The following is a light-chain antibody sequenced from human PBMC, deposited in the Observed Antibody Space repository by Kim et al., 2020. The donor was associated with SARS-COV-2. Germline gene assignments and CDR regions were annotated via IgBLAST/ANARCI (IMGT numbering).Light chain of an antibody. CDR3: QTWDTGIRV. CDR1: SVHIPNA. CDR2: VDSDVRH. V-gene: IGLV4-69*01. Sequence: LKRTCTLSSVHIPNAISWTQQELEKGRRYLMKVDSDVRHNKGDGIPDRFSGSSSGAERYLTIASLQSEDEADYYCQTWDTGIRVFGGGTQLTVL. J-gene: IGLJ3*02.